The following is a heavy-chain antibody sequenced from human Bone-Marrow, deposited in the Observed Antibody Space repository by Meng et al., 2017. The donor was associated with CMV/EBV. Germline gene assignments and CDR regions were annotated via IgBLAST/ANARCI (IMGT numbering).Heavy chain of an antibody. Sequence: ASVKVSCKASGYTFTNYGISWVRQAPGQGLEWMGWISVYNGNTNYAQKLQGRVTMTTDTSTSTAYMELRSLRSDDTAVYYCAREPSDIAVAGPDYWGQGTLVTVSS. CDR2: ISVYNGNT. CDR3: AREPSDIAVAGPDY. V-gene: IGHV1-18*01. D-gene: IGHD6-19*01. CDR1: GYTFTNYG. J-gene: IGHJ4*02.